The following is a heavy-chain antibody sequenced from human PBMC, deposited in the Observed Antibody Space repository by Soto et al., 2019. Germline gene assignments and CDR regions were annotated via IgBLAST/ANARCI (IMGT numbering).Heavy chain of an antibody. CDR2: IYYGVST. CDR1: GGSISSPYY. Sequence: QLQLQESGPGLVKPSETLSLTCTVSGGSISSPYYWGWIRQSPGKGLEWIGDIYYGVSTYYNPSLKSRVTISVDTSTNQFSLKLSSVTAADTAVYYCARRSGGGYLTLGYWGQGTLVTVSS. D-gene: IGHD1-26*01. V-gene: IGHV4-39*01. CDR3: ARRSGGGYLTLGY. J-gene: IGHJ4*02.